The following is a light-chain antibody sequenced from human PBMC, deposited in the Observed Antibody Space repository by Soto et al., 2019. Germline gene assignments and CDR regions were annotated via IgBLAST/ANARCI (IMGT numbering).Light chain of an antibody. J-gene: IGLJ1*01. CDR2: EDN. CDR3: QSYDSSLPYV. Sequence: NFMLTQPHSVSESPGKTVTISCTRSSGSIASNYVQWYQQRPGSAPTTVIYEDNQRPSGVPDRFSGSIDSSSNSASLTISGLQTEDEADSYCQSYDSSLPYVFGTGTKLTVL. CDR1: SGSIASNY. V-gene: IGLV6-57*03.